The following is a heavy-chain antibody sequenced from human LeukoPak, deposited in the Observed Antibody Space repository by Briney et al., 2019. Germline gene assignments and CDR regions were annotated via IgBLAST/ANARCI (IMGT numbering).Heavy chain of an antibody. J-gene: IGHJ4*02. D-gene: IGHD3-3*01. CDR3: AKDPTDSTGFWYFDY. CDR2: ISYDGSNK. V-gene: IGHV3-30*18. CDR1: GFTFSSYG. Sequence: GRSLRLSCAASGFTFSSYGMHWVRQAPGKGLEWVAVISYDGSNKYYADSVKGRFTISRDSSKNTLYLQMNSLRAEDTAVYYCAKDPTDSTGFWYFDYWGQGTLVTVSS.